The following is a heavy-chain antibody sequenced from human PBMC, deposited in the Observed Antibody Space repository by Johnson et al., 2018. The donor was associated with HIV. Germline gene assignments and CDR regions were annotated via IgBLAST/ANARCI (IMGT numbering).Heavy chain of an antibody. J-gene: IGHJ3*02. CDR1: GFPFSSYA. V-gene: IGHV3-23*04. D-gene: IGHD3-10*01. Sequence: VQLVESGGGLVQPGGSLRLSCAASGFPFSSYAMTWVRQAPGKGLEWVSTIGGSGAGTFYADSVRGRFTVSRDNSKDTLYLQMNNLRVEDTALYYCRSSENYYFERDIWGQGTMVTVSS. CDR3: RSSENYYFERDI. CDR2: IGGSGAGT.